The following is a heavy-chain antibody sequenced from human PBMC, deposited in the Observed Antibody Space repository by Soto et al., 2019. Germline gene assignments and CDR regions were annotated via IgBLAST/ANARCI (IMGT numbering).Heavy chain of an antibody. CDR3: ARLDGYGDYFDY. CDR2: IYYSGST. V-gene: IGHV4-39*01. CDR1: GGSISSSCYY. Sequence: SETLSLTCTVSGGSISSSCYYWGWIRQPPGKGLEWIGSIYYSGSTYYNPSLKSRVTISVDTSKNQFSLKLSSVTAADTAVYYCARLDGYGDYFDYWGQGTLVTVSS. D-gene: IGHD5-12*01. J-gene: IGHJ4*02.